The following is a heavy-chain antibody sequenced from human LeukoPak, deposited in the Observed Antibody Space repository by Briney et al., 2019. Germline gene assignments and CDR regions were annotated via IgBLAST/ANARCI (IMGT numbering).Heavy chain of an antibody. Sequence: GGSLRLSCAASGFTVSSNYMSWVRQAPGKGLEWVANIKQDGSEKYYVDSVKGRFTISRDNAKNSLYLQMNSLRAEDTAVYYCARDLGDFWSGSIWFDYWGQGTLVTVSS. CDR3: ARDLGDFWSGSIWFDY. J-gene: IGHJ4*02. CDR2: IKQDGSEK. D-gene: IGHD3-3*01. V-gene: IGHV3-7*01. CDR1: GFTVSSNY.